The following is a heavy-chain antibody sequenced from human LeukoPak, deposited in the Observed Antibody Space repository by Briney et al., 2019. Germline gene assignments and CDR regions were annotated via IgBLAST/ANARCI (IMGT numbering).Heavy chain of an antibody. V-gene: IGHV4-59*01. J-gene: IGHJ3*02. Sequence: PSETLSHTCTVSAGPITSNYWSWIRQPPGKGLEWIGYYFYTGSTNYNPSLRGRVTMSVDTSKNQFSLKLSSVTAADTAVYYCARDRERAFDIWGQGTMVTVSS. CDR3: ARDRERAFDI. D-gene: IGHD3-10*01. CDR2: YFYTGST. CDR1: AGPITSNY.